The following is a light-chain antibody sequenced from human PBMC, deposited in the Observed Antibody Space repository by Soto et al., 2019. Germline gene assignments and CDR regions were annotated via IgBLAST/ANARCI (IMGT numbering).Light chain of an antibody. J-gene: IGLJ1*01. CDR2: DVT. V-gene: IGLV2-8*01. CDR3: SSYAGSNNYV. CDR1: SSDVGGYDY. Sequence: SVLTQPPSASGSPGQSVTISCTGTSSDVGGYDYVSWYQQHPDKAPRLMIYDVTKRPSGVPNRFSGSKSGNTASLTVSGLQAEDEADYYCSSYAGSNNYVFGTGTKVTVL.